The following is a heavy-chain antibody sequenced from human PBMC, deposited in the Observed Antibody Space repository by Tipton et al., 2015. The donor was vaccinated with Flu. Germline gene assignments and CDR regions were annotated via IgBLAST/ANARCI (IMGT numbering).Heavy chain of an antibody. V-gene: IGHV4-59*12. CDR3: AREFSGWFDP. CDR2: IHHSGST. CDR1: GGSMNNDY. Sequence: TLSLTCTVSGGSMNNDYWSWIRQPPGKGLEYIGYIHHSGSTKSNPSLKSRVTISLDTSKNQFSLKLSSVTAADTAVYYCAREFSGWFDPWGQGTLVTVSS. D-gene: IGHD2/OR15-2a*01. J-gene: IGHJ5*02.